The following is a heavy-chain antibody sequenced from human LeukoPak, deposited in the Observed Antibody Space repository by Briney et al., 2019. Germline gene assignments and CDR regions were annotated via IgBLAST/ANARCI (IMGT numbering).Heavy chain of an antibody. Sequence: GASVKVPCKASGYTFTNYGISWVRQAPGQGLEWMGWISANNGNRNYALKLQDRVSMTTDTSTSTAYMELRSLRSDDTAVYYCARQGYGGHSRGAADYWGQGTLVTVSS. CDR1: GYTFTNYG. D-gene: IGHD4-23*01. CDR2: ISANNGNR. J-gene: IGHJ4*02. V-gene: IGHV1-18*01. CDR3: ARQGYGGHSRGAADY.